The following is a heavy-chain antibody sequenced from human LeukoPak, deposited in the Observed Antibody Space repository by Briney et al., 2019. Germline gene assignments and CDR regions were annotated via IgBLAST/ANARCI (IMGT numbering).Heavy chain of an antibody. CDR3: ARAFTLLRSSGYLY. CDR2: INHSGST. D-gene: IGHD3-22*01. V-gene: IGHV4-34*01. J-gene: IGHJ4*02. CDR1: GGGFRGYY. Sequence: LGTPSLPCAGFGGGFRGYYWGLIPQPPGKGVEWIGEINHSGSTNYNPSLKSRVTISVDTSKNQFSLKLSSVTAADTAVYYCARAFTLLRSSGYLYWGQGTLVTVSS.